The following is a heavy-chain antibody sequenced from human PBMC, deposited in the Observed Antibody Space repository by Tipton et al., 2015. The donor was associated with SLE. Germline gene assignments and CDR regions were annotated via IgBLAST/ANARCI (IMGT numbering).Heavy chain of an antibody. D-gene: IGHD1-26*01. J-gene: IGHJ4*02. CDR3: ARVWVGTTTTLPFDY. Sequence: SLRLSCAASGFTFSNYWMHWVRQAPGKGLVWVSRIHTDGSTTNYADSVKGRFTISRDNAKNTLFLQMNSLTAEDTAVYYCARVWVGTTTTLPFDYWGQGTLVTGSS. CDR1: GFTFSNYW. CDR2: IHTDGSTT. V-gene: IGHV3-74*01.